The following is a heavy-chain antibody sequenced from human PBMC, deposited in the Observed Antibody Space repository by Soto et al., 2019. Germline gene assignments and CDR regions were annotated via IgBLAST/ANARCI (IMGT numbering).Heavy chain of an antibody. CDR1: GFTFSSYG. V-gene: IGHV3-33*01. D-gene: IGHD2-15*01. CDR3: ARDSYCSGGSCYPGFLDY. Sequence: QVQLVESGGGVVQPGRSLRLSCAASGFTFSSYGMHWVRQAPGKGLEWVALIWYDGSNKYYADSVKGRFTISRDNSKNTLYLQMNSLRAEDTAVDYCARDSYCSGGSCYPGFLDYWGQGTLVTVSS. J-gene: IGHJ4*02. CDR2: IWYDGSNK.